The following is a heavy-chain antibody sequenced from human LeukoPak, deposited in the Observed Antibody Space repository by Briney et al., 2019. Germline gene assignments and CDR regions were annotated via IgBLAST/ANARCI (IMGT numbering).Heavy chain of an antibody. Sequence: PGGSLRLSCAASGFTFSSYWMSWVRQAPGKGLEWVANIKQDGSEKYYVDSVKGRFTISRDNAKNSLYLQMNSLRAEDTAVYYCASPHHYYGSGSYYTEPFDYWGQGTLVTVSS. D-gene: IGHD3-10*01. J-gene: IGHJ4*02. CDR2: IKQDGSEK. CDR1: GFTFSSYW. V-gene: IGHV3-7*01. CDR3: ASPHHYYGSGSYYTEPFDY.